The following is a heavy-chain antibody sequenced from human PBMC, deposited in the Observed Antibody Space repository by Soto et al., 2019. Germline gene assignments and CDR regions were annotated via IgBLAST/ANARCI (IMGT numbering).Heavy chain of an antibody. CDR3: ARDPRVAARSYYFDY. J-gene: IGHJ4*02. Sequence: PSETLSLTCTVSGGSISSSSYYWGWIRQPPGKGLEWIGSIYYSGSTYYNPSLKSRVTVSRDNSKNTVYLQMNSPRAEDTAVYYCARDPRVAARSYYFDYRGQGALVTVSS. CDR2: IYYSGST. D-gene: IGHD6-6*01. V-gene: IGHV4-39*07. CDR1: GGSISSSSYY.